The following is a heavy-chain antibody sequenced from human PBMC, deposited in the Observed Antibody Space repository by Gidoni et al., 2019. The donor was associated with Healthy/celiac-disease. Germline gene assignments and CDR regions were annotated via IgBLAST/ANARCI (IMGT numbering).Heavy chain of an antibody. V-gene: IGHV1-2*02. CDR2: ITPNSGGT. CDR1: GYTVTGYY. CDR3: ARPAVAVYWYFDL. Sequence: VQVAPSGAEVKKPGASVKVPCKDSGYTVTGYYMHGVRQAPGQGLGWMGWITPNSGGTNDAQEFQGRVTMTRDTSISTAYMELSRLRSDDTALYYCARPAVAVYWYFDLWGRGTLVTVSS. D-gene: IGHD6-19*01. J-gene: IGHJ2*01.